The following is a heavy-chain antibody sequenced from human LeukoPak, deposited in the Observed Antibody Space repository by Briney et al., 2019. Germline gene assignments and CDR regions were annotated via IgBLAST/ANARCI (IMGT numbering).Heavy chain of an antibody. J-gene: IGHJ4*02. CDR3: ARGLMTYGSGSYSLY. CDR2: ISSNGGST. D-gene: IGHD3-10*01. CDR1: GFXFSNYA. V-gene: IGHV3-64*01. Sequence: GGSLRLSCAASGFXFSNYAMYWVRQVPGKGLQYVSAISSNGGSTYYANSVRDRFTISRDNSKNTLSLQMGSLRAEDMAVYYCARGLMTYGSGSYSLYWGQGTLVTVSS.